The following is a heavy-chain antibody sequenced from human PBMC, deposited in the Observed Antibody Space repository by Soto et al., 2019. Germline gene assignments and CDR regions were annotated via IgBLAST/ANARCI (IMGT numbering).Heavy chain of an antibody. CDR3: AATRGGGGY. D-gene: IGHD3-10*01. Sequence: VQLVESGGGLIQPGGSLRLSCAVSGFTVSNNYMSWVRQAPGKGLEGVSVIYSGGYTAYGDSVKGRFTISRDNSKNPQTLQRNCARADAAAVFSCAATRGGGGYWGQGTLVTVSS. V-gene: IGHV3-53*01. CDR2: IYSGGYT. J-gene: IGHJ4*02. CDR1: GFTVSNNY.